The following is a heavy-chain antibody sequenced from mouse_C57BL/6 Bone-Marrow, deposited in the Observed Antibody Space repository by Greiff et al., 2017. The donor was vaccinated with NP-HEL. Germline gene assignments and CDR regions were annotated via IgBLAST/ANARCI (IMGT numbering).Heavy chain of an antibody. J-gene: IGHJ1*03. Sequence: EVQLVESGGGLVQPGGSLSLSCAASGFTFTDYYMSWVRQPPGKALEWLGFIRNKANGYTTEYSASVKGRFTISIDNSQSILYLQMNALRAEDSATYYCARSLLWLRRRDWYFDVWGTGTTVTVSS. CDR1: GFTFTDYY. CDR2: IRNKANGYTT. CDR3: ARSLLWLRRRDWYFDV. D-gene: IGHD2-2*01. V-gene: IGHV7-3*01.